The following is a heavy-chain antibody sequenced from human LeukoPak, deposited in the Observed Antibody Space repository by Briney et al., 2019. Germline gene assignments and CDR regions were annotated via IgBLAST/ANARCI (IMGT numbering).Heavy chain of an antibody. CDR2: SSSDETYK. Sequence: PGGSLRLSCAASGFPFTVYPTHWVRQAPGKGLEWVSVSSSDETYKFYADSVKGRFTISRDNSKNTLYLQMNSLRAEDTAVYYCAREVIVARYFDYWGQGTLVTVSS. V-gene: IGHV3-30-3*01. D-gene: IGHD2-21*01. CDR1: GFPFTVYP. CDR3: AREVIVARYFDY. J-gene: IGHJ4*02.